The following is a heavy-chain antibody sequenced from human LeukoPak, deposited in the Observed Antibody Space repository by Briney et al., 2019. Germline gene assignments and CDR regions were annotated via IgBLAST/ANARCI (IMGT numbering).Heavy chain of an antibody. J-gene: IGHJ4*02. CDR1: GLTFSSYG. CDR2: IRYDGSNK. D-gene: IGHD3-9*01. V-gene: IGHV3-30*02. Sequence: GGSLRLSCAASGLTFSSYGMHWVRQAPGKGLEWVAFIRYDGSNKYYADSVKGRFTISRDNSKNTLYLQMNSLRAEDTALYYCAKDYDDKFDYWGQGTLVTVSS. CDR3: AKDYDDKFDY.